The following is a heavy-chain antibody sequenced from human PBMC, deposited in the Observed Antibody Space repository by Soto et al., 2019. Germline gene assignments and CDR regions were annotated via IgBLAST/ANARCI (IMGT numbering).Heavy chain of an antibody. CDR1: GFTVSSNY. CDR2: IYSGGST. V-gene: IGHV3-66*01. Sequence: EVQLVESGGGLVQPGGSLRLSCAASGFTVSSNYMSWVRQAPGKGLEWVSVIYSGGSTYYADSVKGRFTISRDNSKNTLYLKMNSLRAEDTAVYYCAREVVVAATPQMDMDVWGKGTTVTVAS. D-gene: IGHD2-15*01. J-gene: IGHJ6*03. CDR3: AREVVVAATPQMDMDV.